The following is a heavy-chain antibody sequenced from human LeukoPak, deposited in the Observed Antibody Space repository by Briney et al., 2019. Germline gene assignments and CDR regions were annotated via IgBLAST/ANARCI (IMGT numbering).Heavy chain of an antibody. V-gene: IGHV1-2*02. Sequence: GASVKVSCKASGYTFTGYYMHWVRQAPGQGLEWMGWINPNSGGTNYAQKFQGRVTMTRDTSISTAYMELSRLRSDDTAVYYCARAKYYYDSSGYSNYWGQGTLVTVSS. D-gene: IGHD3-22*01. J-gene: IGHJ4*02. CDR1: GYTFTGYY. CDR2: INPNSGGT. CDR3: ARAKYYYDSSGYSNY.